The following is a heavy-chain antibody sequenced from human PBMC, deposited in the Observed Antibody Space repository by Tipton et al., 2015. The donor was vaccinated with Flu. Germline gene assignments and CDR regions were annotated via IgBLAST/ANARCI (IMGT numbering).Heavy chain of an antibody. V-gene: IGHV4-59*11. CDR3: ARGMASGATYFDY. Sequence: TLSLTCNVFGVSSSRHYWDWIRQSPGKGPEWIAYIYHSGKTKYNPSLKSRVAISLDTAKNQVSLKLNYVTAADTAIYFCARGMASGATYFDYWGPGTLVTVSS. CDR1: GVSSSRHY. CDR2: IYHSGKT. D-gene: IGHD6-19*01. J-gene: IGHJ4*02.